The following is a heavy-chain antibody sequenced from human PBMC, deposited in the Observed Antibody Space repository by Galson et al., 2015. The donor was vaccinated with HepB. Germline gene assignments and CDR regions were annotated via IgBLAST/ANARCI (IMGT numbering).Heavy chain of an antibody. CDR1: GYTFTSNG. J-gene: IGHJ4*02. CDR3: ARWGYGEN. CDR2: IGDYGGYT. V-gene: IGHV1-18*01. Sequence: SVKVSCTASGYTFTSNGIAWVRQAPGQGLEWVGWIGDYGGYTDYAHKFQGRVTMTTDIPTNTAYMELRKLRSDDTAVYCCARWGYGENWGQGTLVTVSS. D-gene: IGHD4-17*01.